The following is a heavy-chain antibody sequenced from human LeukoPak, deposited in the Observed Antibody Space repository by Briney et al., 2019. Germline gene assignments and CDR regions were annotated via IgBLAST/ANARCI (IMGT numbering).Heavy chain of an antibody. CDR3: ARTGLYYGHNP. J-gene: IGHJ4*02. V-gene: IGHV4-34*01. CDR2: INHSGST. CDR1: GGSFSGYY. Sequence: SETLSLTCAVYGGSFSGYYWSRIRQPPGKGLEWIGEINHSGSTNYNPSLKSRVTISVDTSKNQFSLKLSSVTAADTAVYYCARTGLYYGHNPWGQGTLVTVSS. D-gene: IGHD3-10*01.